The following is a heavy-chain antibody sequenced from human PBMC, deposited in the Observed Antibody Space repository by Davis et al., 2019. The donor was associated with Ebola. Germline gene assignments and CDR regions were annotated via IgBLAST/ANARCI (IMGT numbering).Heavy chain of an antibody. J-gene: IGHJ6*04. CDR1: GGSFSGYY. V-gene: IGHV4-34*01. Sequence: SETLSLTCAVYGGSFSGYYWTWIRQPPGKGLEWIGEINHSGSTNYNPSLKSRVTISVDTSKNQFSLKLSSVTAADTAVYYCARDDDFWSGITRARYYYGMDVWGKGTTVTVSS. CDR2: INHSGST. D-gene: IGHD3-3*01. CDR3: ARDDDFWSGITRARYYYGMDV.